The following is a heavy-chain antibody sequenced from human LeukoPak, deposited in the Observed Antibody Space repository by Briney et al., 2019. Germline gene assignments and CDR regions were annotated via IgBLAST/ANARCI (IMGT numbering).Heavy chain of an antibody. CDR3: TSDGGWYFNN. CDR1: GYTFTTYY. D-gene: IGHD6-19*01. V-gene: IGHV1-2*02. CDR2: INPNSGGT. J-gene: IGHJ4*02. Sequence: ASVEVSCKASGYTFTTYYMHWVRQAPGQGLEWMGWINPNSGGTNYAQKFQGRVTMTRDTSISTAYMELSGLRSDDTAVYYCTSDGGWYFNNWGQGSLVTVSS.